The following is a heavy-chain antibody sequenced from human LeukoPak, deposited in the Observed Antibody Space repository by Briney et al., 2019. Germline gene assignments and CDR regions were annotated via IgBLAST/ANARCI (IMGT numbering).Heavy chain of an antibody. CDR1: GGSISSSSYY. CDR3: ARDTLLYDSSGYYHYYGMDV. CDR2: IYYRGST. Sequence: SETLSLTCTVSGGSISSSSYYWGWIRQPPGKGLEWIGSIYYRGSTYYNPSLKSRVTISVDTSKNQFSLKLSSVTAADTAVYYCARDTLLYDSSGYYHYYGMDVWGQGTTVTVSS. J-gene: IGHJ6*02. V-gene: IGHV4-39*07. D-gene: IGHD3-22*01.